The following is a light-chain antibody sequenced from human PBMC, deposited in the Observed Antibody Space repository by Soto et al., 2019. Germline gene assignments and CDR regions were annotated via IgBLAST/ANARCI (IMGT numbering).Light chain of an antibody. V-gene: IGLV1-44*01. CDR2: GNN. Sequence: QSVLTQPPSASGTPGQRVTISCSGSSSNIGRNTVNWYQQLPGTAPKLLIYGNNQRPSGVPDRCSVSKSGTSASLEISGLQSEDEADYYCAAWDDSLNGPVFGGGTKLTVL. J-gene: IGLJ3*02. CDR3: AAWDDSLNGPV. CDR1: SSNIGRNT.